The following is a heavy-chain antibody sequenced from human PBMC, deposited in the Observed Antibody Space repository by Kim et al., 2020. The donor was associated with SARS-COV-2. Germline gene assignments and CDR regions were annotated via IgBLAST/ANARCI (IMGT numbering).Heavy chain of an antibody. J-gene: IGHJ6*02. CDR1: GGTFSSYA. D-gene: IGHD5-12*01. Sequence: SVKVSCKASGGTFSSYAISWVRQAPGQGLEWMGGIIPIFGTGKNRQKFQGRVTITADESTSTAYMELSSLRSEDTAVYYCARSIGYDSYYHYGMDVWGQGTTVTVSS. CDR2: IIPIFGTG. V-gene: IGHV1-69*13. CDR3: ARSIGYDSYYHYGMDV.